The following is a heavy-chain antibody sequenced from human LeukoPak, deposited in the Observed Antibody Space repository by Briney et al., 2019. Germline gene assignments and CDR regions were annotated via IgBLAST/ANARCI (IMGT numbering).Heavy chain of an antibody. J-gene: IGHJ6*02. V-gene: IGHV3-23*01. CDR3: AKAFVPYYYGMDV. D-gene: IGHD2/OR15-2a*01. CDR2: ISGTGDVS. Sequence: HSGGSLRLSCAASGFTFSDYSIRWVRQAPGKGLEWVSSISGTGDVSKYADSVRGRFTISRDNSKNTLYLQVNSLRAEETAVYYCAKAFVPYYYGMDVWGQGTTVTVS. CDR1: GFTFSDYS.